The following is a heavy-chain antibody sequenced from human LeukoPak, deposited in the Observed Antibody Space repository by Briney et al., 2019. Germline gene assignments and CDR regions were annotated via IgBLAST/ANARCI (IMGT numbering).Heavy chain of an antibody. Sequence: SETLSLTCAVYGGSFSGYYGSWIRQPPGKGLEWIGEINHSGSTNYNPSLKSRVTISVDTSKNQFSLKLSSVTAADTAVYYCARGGYNYYDSSGYYTDFDYWGQGTLVTVSS. J-gene: IGHJ4*02. CDR1: GGSFSGYY. CDR2: INHSGST. CDR3: ARGGYNYYDSSGYYTDFDY. V-gene: IGHV4-34*01. D-gene: IGHD3-22*01.